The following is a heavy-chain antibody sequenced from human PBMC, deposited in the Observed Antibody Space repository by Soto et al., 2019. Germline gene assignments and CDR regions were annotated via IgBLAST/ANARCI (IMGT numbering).Heavy chain of an antibody. CDR2: INAGNGNT. CDR3: ARDRCGGDCYSNWFDP. V-gene: IGHV1-3*01. J-gene: IGHJ5*02. Sequence: ASVKVSCKASGYTFTSYAMHWVRQAPGQRLEWMGWINAGNGNTKYSQKFQGRVTITRDTSASTAYMELSSLRSEDTAVYHCARDRCGGDCYSNWFDPWGQGTLVTVSS. CDR1: GYTFTSYA. D-gene: IGHD2-21*02.